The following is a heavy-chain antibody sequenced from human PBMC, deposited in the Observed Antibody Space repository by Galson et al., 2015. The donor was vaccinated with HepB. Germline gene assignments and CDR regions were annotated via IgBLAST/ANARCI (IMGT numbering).Heavy chain of an antibody. D-gene: IGHD3-22*01. CDR2: IFHSGNT. J-gene: IGHJ4*02. Sequence: ETLSLTCAVSGGSVRSTNWWTWVRQPPGKGLEWIGEIFHSGNTNYNPSLKSRVTISVDKSKNQFSLNLSSVTTADTAVYFCATITVMMVVINPWGQGTLVTVSS. V-gene: IGHV4-4*01. CDR1: GGSVRSTNW. CDR3: ATITVMMVVINP.